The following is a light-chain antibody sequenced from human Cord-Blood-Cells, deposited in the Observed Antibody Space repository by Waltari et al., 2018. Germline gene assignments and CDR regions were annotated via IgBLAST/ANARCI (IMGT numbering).Light chain of an antibody. Sequence: EIVLTQSPATLSVSPGERATLSCRASQSVSSNLAWYQQKPGQAPRLLIYGASTRATGIPARFSGSGSGTECTLTISSLQSEEFAVYYCQQYNNWPFTFGPGTKVDIK. V-gene: IGKV3-15*01. J-gene: IGKJ3*01. CDR2: GAS. CDR3: QQYNNWPFT. CDR1: QSVSSN.